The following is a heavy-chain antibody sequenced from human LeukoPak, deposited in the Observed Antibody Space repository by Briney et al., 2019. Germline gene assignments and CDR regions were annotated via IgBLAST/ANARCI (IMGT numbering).Heavy chain of an antibody. V-gene: IGHV4-4*07. CDR1: GGSINSY. Sequence: SETLSLTCTVSGGSINSYWSWIRQPAGKGLEWIGRISGSGTITCNPALQSRLSISIDTSKNQFSLKLMSVTAADTAVYYCAGDSGTTGEVKFDPWGQGTLVTVSS. D-gene: IGHD3-10*01. CDR2: ISGSGTI. J-gene: IGHJ5*02. CDR3: AGDSGTTGEVKFDP.